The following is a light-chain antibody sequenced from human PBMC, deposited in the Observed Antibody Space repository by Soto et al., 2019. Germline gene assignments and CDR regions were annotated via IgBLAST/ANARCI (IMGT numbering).Light chain of an antibody. CDR1: SSNIGSTYD. Sequence: QSVLTQPPSVSGAPGQRVTISCTGSSSNIGSTYDVRWYQQLPGTAPKLLIHGNTDRPSGVPDRFSGSKSGTSASLAITGLQADDEADYYCQSYDDSLSVHYVFGTGTKVTV. CDR3: QSYDDSLSVHYV. CDR2: GNT. J-gene: IGLJ1*01. V-gene: IGLV1-40*01.